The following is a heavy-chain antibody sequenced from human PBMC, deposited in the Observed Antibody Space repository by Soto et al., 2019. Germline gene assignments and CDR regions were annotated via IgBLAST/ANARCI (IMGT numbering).Heavy chain of an antibody. CDR3: ATRGSPWFDY. J-gene: IGHJ4*02. CDR2: ISYDGSNK. V-gene: IGHV3-30-3*01. Sequence: GGSLRLSCAASGFTFSSYAMHWVRQAPGKGLEWVAVISYDGSNKYYADSVKGRFTISRDNSKNTLYLQMNSLRAEDTAVYYCATRGSPWFDYWGQGTLGTLS. CDR1: GFTFSSYA.